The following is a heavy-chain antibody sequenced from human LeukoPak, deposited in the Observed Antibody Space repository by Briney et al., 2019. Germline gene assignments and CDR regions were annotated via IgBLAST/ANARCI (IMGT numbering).Heavy chain of an antibody. D-gene: IGHD6-13*01. CDR3: AKDPNEYSSSWGFDY. V-gene: IGHV3-30*18. J-gene: IGHJ4*02. CDR2: ISYDGSNK. CDR1: GFTFSSYG. Sequence: GGSLRLSCAASGFTFSSYGMHWVRQAPGKGLEWVAVISYDGSNKYYADSVKGRFTISRDNSKNTLYLQMNSLRAEDTAVYYCAKDPNEYSSSWGFDYWGQGTLVTVSS.